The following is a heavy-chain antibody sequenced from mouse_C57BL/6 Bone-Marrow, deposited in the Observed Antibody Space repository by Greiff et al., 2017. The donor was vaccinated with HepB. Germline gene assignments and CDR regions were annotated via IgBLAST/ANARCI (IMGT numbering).Heavy chain of an antibody. V-gene: IGHV1-15*01. D-gene: IGHD1-1*01. CDR3: TRFYYYGSYYAMDY. J-gene: IGHJ4*01. CDR2: IDPETGGT. Sequence: QVQLQQSGAELVRPGASVTLSCKASGYTFTDYEMHWVKQTPVHGLEWIGAIDPETGGTAYNQKFKGKAILTADKSSSTAYMELRSLTSEDSAVYYCTRFYYYGSYYAMDYWGQGTSVTVSS. CDR1: GYTFTDYE.